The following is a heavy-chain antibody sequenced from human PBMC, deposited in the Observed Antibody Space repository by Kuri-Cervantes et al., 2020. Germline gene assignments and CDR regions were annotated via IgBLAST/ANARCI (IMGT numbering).Heavy chain of an antibody. J-gene: IGHJ4*02. CDR2: IIPIFGTA. CDR1: GYTFRSYY. V-gene: IGHV1-69*13. Sequence: SVKVSCKASGYTFRSYYIHWVRQAPGQGLEWMGGIIPIFGTANYAQKFQGRVTITADESTSTAYMELSSLRSEDTAVYYCATSSGYTAMAAFDYWGQGTLVTVSS. CDR3: ATSSGYTAMAAFDY. D-gene: IGHD5-18*01.